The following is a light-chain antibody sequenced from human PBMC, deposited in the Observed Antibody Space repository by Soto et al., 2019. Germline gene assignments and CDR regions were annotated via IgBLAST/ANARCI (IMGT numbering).Light chain of an antibody. Sequence: QSALTQPASVSGSPGQSITISCTGTSSDVGGYNFVSWYQQHPGKVPKLMIYDVSNRPSGVSDRFSGSKSGNTASLTISGLQAEDEADYYCSSYTSSSTGVIFGGGTKLTVL. V-gene: IGLV2-14*01. CDR3: SSYTSSSTGVI. CDR1: SSDVGGYNF. J-gene: IGLJ2*01. CDR2: DVS.